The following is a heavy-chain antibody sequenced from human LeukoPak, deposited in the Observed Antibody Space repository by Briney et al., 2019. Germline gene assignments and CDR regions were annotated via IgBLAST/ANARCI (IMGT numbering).Heavy chain of an antibody. D-gene: IGHD3-3*02. CDR2: ISDSGGTT. CDR3: VKKFTSILYSDY. Sequence: GGSLRLSCAASGFTFTNNAMSWVRQAPGKGLEWVSLISDSGGTTYYADSVKGRFTISRDNSKNTLYLQMNSLRVEDTGVYYCVKKFTSILYSDYWGQGTLVTVSS. V-gene: IGHV3-23*01. CDR1: GFTFTNNA. J-gene: IGHJ4*02.